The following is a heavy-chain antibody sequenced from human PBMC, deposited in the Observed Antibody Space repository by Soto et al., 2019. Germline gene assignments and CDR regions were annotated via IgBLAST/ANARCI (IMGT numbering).Heavy chain of an antibody. D-gene: IGHD2-2*01. CDR1: GFTFSDYA. CDR3: ASTLQYCTSTSCYPWVRFDY. Sequence: EVQLVESGGGLVQPGGSLRLSCAASGFTFSDYALNWVRQAPGEGLEWISYISSSSSTIYFADSLKGRFTISRDNAKNSLYLQMNSRRDEDTAVYYCASTLQYCTSTSCYPWVRFDYWGQGTLVTVSS. J-gene: IGHJ4*02. V-gene: IGHV3-48*02. CDR2: ISSSSSTI.